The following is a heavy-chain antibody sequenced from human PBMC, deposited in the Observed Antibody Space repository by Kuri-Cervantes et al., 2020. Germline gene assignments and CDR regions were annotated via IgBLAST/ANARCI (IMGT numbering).Heavy chain of an antibody. V-gene: IGHV3-15*01. CDR2: IKSKTDGGTT. CDR3: TRGGYDFWSGYSHYYYMDV. Sequence: GESLKISCAASGFTFSNAWMSWVRQAPGRGLEWVGRIKSKTDGGTTDYAAPVKGRFTISRDDSKNTLYLQMNSLKTEDTAVYYCTRGGYDFWSGYSHYYYMDVWGKGTTVTVSS. D-gene: IGHD3-3*01. CDR1: GFTFSNAW. J-gene: IGHJ6*03.